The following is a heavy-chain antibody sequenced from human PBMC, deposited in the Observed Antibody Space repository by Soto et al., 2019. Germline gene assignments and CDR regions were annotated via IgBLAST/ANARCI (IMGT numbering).Heavy chain of an antibody. J-gene: IGHJ6*02. CDR2: IYHSGST. CDR1: GGSISSSNW. D-gene: IGHD6-13*01. Sequence: SETLSLTCAVSGGSISSSNWWSWVRRPPGKGLEWIGEIYHSGSTNYNPSLKSRVTISVDKSKNQFSLKLSSVTAADTAVYYCASLAAAGTGYYYYGMDVWGQGTTVTVSS. V-gene: IGHV4-4*02. CDR3: ASLAAAGTGYYYYGMDV.